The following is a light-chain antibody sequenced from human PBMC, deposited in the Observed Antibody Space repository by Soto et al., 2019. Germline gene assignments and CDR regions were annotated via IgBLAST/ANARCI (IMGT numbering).Light chain of an antibody. Sequence: EIVLTQSPGTLSLSPGEGATLSCRASQSVNRYLAWYQQKPGQAPRLLIYDASTRATGIPARFSGSGSGTDFTLTISSLEPEDFAVYYCQQRTDWRYTFGQGTKLEIK. CDR3: QQRTDWRYT. V-gene: IGKV3-11*01. J-gene: IGKJ2*01. CDR2: DAS. CDR1: QSVNRY.